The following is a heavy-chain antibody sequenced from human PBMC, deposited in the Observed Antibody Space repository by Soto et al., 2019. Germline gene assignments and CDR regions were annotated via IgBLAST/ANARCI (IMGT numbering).Heavy chain of an antibody. Sequence: ASVKVSCKASGGTFSSYAISWVRQAPGQGLEWMGGIIPIFGTANYAQKFQGRVTITADESTSTAYMELSSLRSEDTAVYYCARDSVTNNWNYRFDYWGEGTLVTGSS. D-gene: IGHD1-7*01. V-gene: IGHV1-69*13. CDR1: GGTFSSYA. CDR2: IIPIFGTA. J-gene: IGHJ4*02. CDR3: ARDSVTNNWNYRFDY.